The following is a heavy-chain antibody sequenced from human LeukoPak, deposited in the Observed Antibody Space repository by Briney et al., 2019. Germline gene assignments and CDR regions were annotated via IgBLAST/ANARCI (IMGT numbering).Heavy chain of an antibody. CDR2: IRDYNRNT. Sequence: ASLKVSCKASRYTFTSYGISWVGQAPGQPLEWMGWIRDYNRNTNYAQKLQGRVTMTTATSTSTAYMELRSLRSDDPAVYYCARASSGSYLEVYFQHWGQGTLVTVSS. J-gene: IGHJ1*01. CDR1: RYTFTSYG. D-gene: IGHD1-26*01. CDR3: ARASSGSYLEVYFQH. V-gene: IGHV1-18*01.